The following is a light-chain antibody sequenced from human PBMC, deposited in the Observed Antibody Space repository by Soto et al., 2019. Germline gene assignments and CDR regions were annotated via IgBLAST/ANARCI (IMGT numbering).Light chain of an antibody. CDR3: SSYTSSSTRRV. J-gene: IGLJ1*01. Sequence: QSALTQPASVSGSPGQSITISCTGTSSDVGGYNYVSWYQQHPGKAPKLMIYDVSNRPSGVSNRFSGSKSGNTASPTISGLQAEDEADYYCSSYTSSSTRRVFGTGTKLTVL. V-gene: IGLV2-14*01. CDR1: SSDVGGYNY. CDR2: DVS.